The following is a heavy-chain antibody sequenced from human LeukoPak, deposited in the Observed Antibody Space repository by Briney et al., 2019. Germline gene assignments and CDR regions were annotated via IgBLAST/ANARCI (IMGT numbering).Heavy chain of an antibody. D-gene: IGHD3-10*01. CDR1: GFTFSSYW. Sequence: RGSLRLSCAAPGFTFSSYWMHWVRQAPGKGPVWVSSMNSDGSSTTYADSLKGRFTISRDNSKNMLYLQMSSLRAEDTGVYYCAKPYYYGSRSYMDYWGQGTLVTVSS. CDR2: MNSDGSST. CDR3: AKPYYYGSRSYMDY. V-gene: IGHV3-74*01. J-gene: IGHJ4*02.